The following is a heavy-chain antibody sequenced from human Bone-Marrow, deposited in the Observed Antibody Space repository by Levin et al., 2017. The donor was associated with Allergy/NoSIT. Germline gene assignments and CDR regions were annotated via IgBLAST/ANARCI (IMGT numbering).Heavy chain of an antibody. Sequence: LSLTCAASGFPFSSYAMSWVRQAPGKGLEWVSAISGSGGSTYYADSVKGRFTISRDNSKNTLYLQMNSLRAEDTAVYYCAKVNDYYDSSGEIDYWGQGTLVTVSS. CDR3: AKVNDYYDSSGEIDY. V-gene: IGHV3-23*01. CDR2: ISGSGGST. J-gene: IGHJ4*02. CDR1: GFPFSSYA. D-gene: IGHD3-22*01.